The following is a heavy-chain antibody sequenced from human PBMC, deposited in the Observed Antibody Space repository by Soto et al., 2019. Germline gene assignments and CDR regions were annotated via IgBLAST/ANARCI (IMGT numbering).Heavy chain of an antibody. J-gene: IGHJ4*02. D-gene: IGHD6-19*01. CDR3: ARIGGSGWYLDY. CDR1: GFTVSSNY. CDR2: IYSGGST. V-gene: IGHV3-53*01. Sequence: EVQLVESGGGLIQPGGSLRLSCAASGFTVSSNYMSWVRQAPGKGLEWVSVIYSGGSTYYADSVKDRFTISRDNAKNRLYLQMNSLRADDTAVEYRARIGGSGWYLDYWGQGTLVTVSS.